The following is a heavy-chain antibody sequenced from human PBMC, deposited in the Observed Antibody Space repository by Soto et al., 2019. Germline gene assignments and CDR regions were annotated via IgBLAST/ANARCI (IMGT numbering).Heavy chain of an antibody. Sequence: PSETLSLTCTVSGGSISSGGYYWSWIRQHPGKGLEWIGYIYYSGSTYYNPSLKSRVTISVDTSKNQFSLKLSSVTAADTAVYYCARGVPYYYGSGSPFDYWGRGTLVTVSS. J-gene: IGHJ4*02. D-gene: IGHD3-10*01. CDR3: ARGVPYYYGSGSPFDY. CDR1: GGSISSGGYY. V-gene: IGHV4-31*03. CDR2: IYYSGST.